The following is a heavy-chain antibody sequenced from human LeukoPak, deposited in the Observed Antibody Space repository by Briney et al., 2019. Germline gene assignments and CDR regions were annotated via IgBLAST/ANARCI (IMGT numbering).Heavy chain of an antibody. Sequence: GGSLRLSCAVSGLTFSSYAMHWVRQAPGKGLEYVSDISSDGGSTFSANSVKGRFTISRDNSKNTRYLQMGSLTTEDMAVYYCAGSRSVGLDYWGQGTLVTVSS. CDR3: AGSRSVGLDY. CDR1: GLTFSSYA. D-gene: IGHD1-26*01. CDR2: ISSDGGST. J-gene: IGHJ4*02. V-gene: IGHV3-64*01.